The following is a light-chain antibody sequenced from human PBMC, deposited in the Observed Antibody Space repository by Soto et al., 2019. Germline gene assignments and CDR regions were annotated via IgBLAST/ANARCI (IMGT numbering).Light chain of an antibody. J-gene: IGKJ1*01. CDR1: QSISSY. Sequence: DIQMTQSPSSLSASVGDRVTITCRASQSISSYLNWYQQKPWKAPKLLIYAASSLQSGVPSRFSGSGSGTDFTLTISSLQPEDFAPYYCQQSYSTPRTFGQGTKVEIK. V-gene: IGKV1-39*01. CDR3: QQSYSTPRT. CDR2: AAS.